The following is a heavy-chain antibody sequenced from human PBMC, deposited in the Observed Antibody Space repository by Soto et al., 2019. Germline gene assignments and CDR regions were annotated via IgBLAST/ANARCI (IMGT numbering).Heavy chain of an antibody. CDR1: AFTFSTYG. V-gene: IGHV3-30*03. CDR2: IAYDGSNK. J-gene: IGHJ4*02. CDR3: ARHGDSRGIDY. D-gene: IGHD3-16*01. Sequence: QVQLVESGGGVVQPGRSLGLSCAASAFTFSTYGMHWVRQAPGKGLEWVAIIAYDGSNKYYADSVNGRFTITRDNSKNTLDLQMNSLRVEDTAVYYCARHGDSRGIDYWGQGTLVTVSS.